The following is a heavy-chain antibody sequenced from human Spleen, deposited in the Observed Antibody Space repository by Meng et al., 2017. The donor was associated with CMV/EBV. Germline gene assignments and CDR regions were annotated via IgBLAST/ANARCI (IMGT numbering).Heavy chain of an antibody. CDR2: ISSSVSGNTE. Sequence: GESLKISCAASGFTFSSYWMSWVRQAPGKGLEWVSYISSSVSGNTEYYADSVKGRFTISRDNAKNSLYLQMNSLRAEDTAIYYCARDNDKYCGCDCIFFESWGQGMLVTVSS. D-gene: IGHD2-21*02. V-gene: IGHV3-48*04. J-gene: IGHJ4*02. CDR1: GFTFSSYW. CDR3: ARDNDKYCGCDCIFFES.